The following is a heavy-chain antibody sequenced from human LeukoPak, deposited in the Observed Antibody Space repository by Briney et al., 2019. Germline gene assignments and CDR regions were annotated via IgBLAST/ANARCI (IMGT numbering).Heavy chain of an antibody. D-gene: IGHD5/OR15-5a*01. CDR2: IYFSGGT. CDR3: ARQTRSGLFSLP. CDR1: GDSISSSNCY. J-gene: IGHJ4*02. Sequence: PSETLSLTCTVSGDSISSSNCYWGWIRQPPGKGLEWIGSIYFSGGTYYNASLKSRVTISVDTSKNQFSLKLSSVTAADTAVYYCARQTRSGLFSLPGGQGTLVTVSS. V-gene: IGHV4-39*01.